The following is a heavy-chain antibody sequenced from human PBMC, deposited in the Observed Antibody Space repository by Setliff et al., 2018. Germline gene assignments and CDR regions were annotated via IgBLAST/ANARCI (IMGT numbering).Heavy chain of an antibody. CDR1: GGSISSGSYY. V-gene: IGHV4-61*09. CDR2: IYIGGSA. D-gene: IGHD6-19*01. CDR3: AREQWLDPPGYYYMDV. J-gene: IGHJ6*03. Sequence: SETLSLTCTVSGGSISSGSYYWSWIRQPAGKGLEWIGHIYIGGSADYNPSLKSRVTMSIDTSKNQFSLKLNSVTAADMAVYYCAREQWLDPPGYYYMDVWAKGTTVTVSS.